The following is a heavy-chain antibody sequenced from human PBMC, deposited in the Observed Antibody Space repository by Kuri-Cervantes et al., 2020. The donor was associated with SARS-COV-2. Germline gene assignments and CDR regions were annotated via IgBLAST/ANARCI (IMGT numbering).Heavy chain of an antibody. D-gene: IGHD3-10*01. J-gene: IGHJ4*02. V-gene: IGHV3-30-3*01. Sequence: GGSLRLSCAASGFTFSSYAMHWVRQAPGKGLEWVAVISYDGSNKYYADSVKGRFTISRDNSKNTLYLQMNSLRAEDTAVYYCASNPPLSLLREWGQGTLVTVSS. CDR3: ASNPPLSLLRE. CDR2: ISYDGSNK. CDR1: GFTFSSYA.